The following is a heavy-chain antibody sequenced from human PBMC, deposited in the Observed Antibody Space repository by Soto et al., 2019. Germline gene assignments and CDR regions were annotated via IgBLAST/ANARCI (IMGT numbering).Heavy chain of an antibody. V-gene: IGHV3-30*04. Sequence: QVQLVESGGGVVQPGRSLRLSCAASGFTFSSYAMHWVRQAPGKGLEWVAVISDDGTNKDYADSVKGRFTISRDKSKSTLDLQMDSVRPEDTAVYYCARDGSYYDVLTEHYFDVWGQGTLVSVSA. D-gene: IGHD3-9*01. J-gene: IGHJ4*02. CDR3: ARDGSYYDVLTEHYFDV. CDR1: GFTFSSYA. CDR2: ISDDGTNK.